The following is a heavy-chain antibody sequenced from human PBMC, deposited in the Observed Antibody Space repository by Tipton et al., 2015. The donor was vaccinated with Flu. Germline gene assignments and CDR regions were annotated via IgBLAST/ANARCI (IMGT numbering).Heavy chain of an antibody. Sequence: GLVKPSQTLSLTCAISGDSVSSNSAAWNWIRQSPSRGLEWLGRTYYRSKWYNDYAVSVKSRITINPDTSKNQFSLQLNSVTPEDTAVSYCARDSTLPGIAVAGNFDYWGQGTLVTVSS. CDR1: GDSVSSNSAA. J-gene: IGHJ4*02. V-gene: IGHV6-1*01. D-gene: IGHD6-19*01. CDR3: ARDSTLPGIAVAGNFDY. CDR2: TYYRSKWYN.